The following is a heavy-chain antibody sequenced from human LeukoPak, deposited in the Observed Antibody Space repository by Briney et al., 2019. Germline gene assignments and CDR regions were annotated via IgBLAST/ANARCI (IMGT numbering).Heavy chain of an antibody. CDR2: ISYDGSNK. V-gene: IGHV3-30-3*01. CDR1: GFTYSSYA. D-gene: IGHD3-22*01. CDR3: ALLCTYDSSYDAFDI. J-gene: IGHJ3*02. Sequence: PGRSLRLSCAASGFTYSSYAMHWVRQAPGKGLEWVAVISYDGSNKYYADSVKGRFTISRDNSKNTLYLQMNSLRAEDTAVYYCALLCTYDSSYDAFDIWGQGTMVTVSS.